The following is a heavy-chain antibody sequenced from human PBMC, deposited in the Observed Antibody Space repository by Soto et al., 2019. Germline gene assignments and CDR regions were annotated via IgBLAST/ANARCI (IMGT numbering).Heavy chain of an antibody. J-gene: IGHJ6*02. CDR3: ARADGIAEGMDV. Sequence: ASVKVSCKASGYTFAGYYMHWVRQAPGQGLEWMGWINPNSGGTNYAQKFQGWVTMTRDTSISTAYMELSRLRSDDTAVYYCARADGIAEGMDVWGQGTTVTVSS. CDR1: GYTFAGYY. CDR2: INPNSGGT. D-gene: IGHD6-13*01. V-gene: IGHV1-2*04.